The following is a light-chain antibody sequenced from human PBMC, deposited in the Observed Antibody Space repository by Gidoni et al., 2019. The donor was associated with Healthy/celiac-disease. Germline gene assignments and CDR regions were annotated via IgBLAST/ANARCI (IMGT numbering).Light chain of an antibody. J-gene: IGKJ2*01. CDR2: KAS. CDR3: QQYNSYPYT. V-gene: IGKV1-5*03. Sequence: DIQMTQSPSTLAASVGDRVTITCRASQSISSWLAWYQQKPGKAPKLLIYKASSLESGVPSRFSGSGSGTEFTLTISSLQPDDFATYYCQQYNSYPYTFGQGTKLEIK. CDR1: QSISSW.